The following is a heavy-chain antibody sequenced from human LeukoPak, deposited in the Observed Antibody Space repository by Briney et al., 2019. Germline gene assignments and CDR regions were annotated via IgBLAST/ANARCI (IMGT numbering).Heavy chain of an antibody. D-gene: IGHD6-19*01. CDR2: INPNSGGT. V-gene: IGHV1-2*02. J-gene: IGHJ4*02. CDR3: AREPSNGWSLGY. Sequence: GASVKVSCKASGYTFTGYYMHWVRQAPGQGLEGMGWINPNSGGTNYAQKFQGRVIMTRDTSISTIYMELSSLTSDDTAVYYCAREPSNGWSLGYWGQGTLVTVSS. CDR1: GYTFTGYY.